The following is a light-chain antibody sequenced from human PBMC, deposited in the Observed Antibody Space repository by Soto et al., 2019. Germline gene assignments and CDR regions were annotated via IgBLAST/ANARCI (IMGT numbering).Light chain of an antibody. Sequence: QSALTQPASVSGSPGQSITISCTGTSSYFGTYNLVSWYQHHPGKAPKPLIYEATKRPPGVSDRFSGSKSGNTASLTISGLQAEDGADYYCCSYAGSSTFVFETGTKVTVL. CDR3: CSYAGSSTFV. CDR1: SSYFGTYNL. V-gene: IGLV2-23*01. J-gene: IGLJ1*01. CDR2: EAT.